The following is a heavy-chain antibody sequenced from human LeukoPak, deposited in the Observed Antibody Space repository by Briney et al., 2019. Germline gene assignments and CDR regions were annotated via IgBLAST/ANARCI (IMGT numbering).Heavy chain of an antibody. V-gene: IGHV3-30*02. D-gene: IGHD3-10*01. Sequence: GGSLRLSCAASGFTFSSYGMHWVRQAPGKGLEWVAFIRYDGSNKYYADSVKGRFTISRDNSKNTLYLQMNSLRAEDTAVYYCAKGPHYNGSGSFVDYWGQGTLVTVSS. CDR1: GFTFSSYG. CDR3: AKGPHYNGSGSFVDY. J-gene: IGHJ4*02. CDR2: IRYDGSNK.